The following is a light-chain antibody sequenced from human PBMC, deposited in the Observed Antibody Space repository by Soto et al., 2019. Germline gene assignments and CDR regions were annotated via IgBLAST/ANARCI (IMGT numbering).Light chain of an antibody. CDR2: GAS. CDR3: QQYTDWPLT. J-gene: IGKJ4*01. CDR1: QNVRSN. Sequence: IVITQSPATLSVSPGERATLSCRASQNVRSNLAWYQQKPAQAPRLLIYGASTRATGVPARFSGSGSGTEFTLTISSLQSEDFAVYYCQQYTDWPLTFGGGTKVDIK. V-gene: IGKV3-15*01.